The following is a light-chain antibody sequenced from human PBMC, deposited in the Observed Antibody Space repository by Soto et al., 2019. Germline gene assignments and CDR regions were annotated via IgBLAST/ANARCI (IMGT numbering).Light chain of an antibody. J-gene: IGKJ4*01. V-gene: IGKV1-39*01. CDR1: LRISTY. CDR2: GAS. CDR3: QRRRSTPLT. Sequence: DIQVIQSPSSLSASVGDRVTITCRASLRISTYLNWYQHKPGKAPKLLIYGASSLQSGVPSRFSGSGSGTDFALTISSLHPEDSPTYYCQRRRSTPLTFGGGTNLEI.